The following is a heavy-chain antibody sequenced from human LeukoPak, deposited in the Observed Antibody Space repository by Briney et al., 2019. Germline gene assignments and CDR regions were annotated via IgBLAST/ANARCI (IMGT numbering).Heavy chain of an antibody. CDR3: ARGTLDYGDFDY. V-gene: IGHV4-59*12. J-gene: IGHJ4*02. CDR1: GGSISSYY. D-gene: IGHD4-17*01. CDR2: IYYSGST. Sequence: PSETLSLTCTVSGGSISSYYWSWIRQPPGKGLEWIGYIYYSGSTNYNPSLKSRVTISVDKSKNQFSLKLSSVTAADTAVYYCARGTLDYGDFDYWGQGTLVTVSS.